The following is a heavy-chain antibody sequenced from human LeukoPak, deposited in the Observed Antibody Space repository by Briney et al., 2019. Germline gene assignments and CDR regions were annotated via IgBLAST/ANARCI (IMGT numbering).Heavy chain of an antibody. CDR2: IIPIFGTA. D-gene: IGHD4-17*01. Sequence: SVKVSCKASGGTFSSYAISWVRQAPGQGLEWMGGIIPIFGTADYAQKFQGRVTITADESTSTAYMELSSLRSEDTAVYYCATQRNDYGDYFDYWGQGTLVTVSS. J-gene: IGHJ4*02. V-gene: IGHV1-69*13. CDR3: ATQRNDYGDYFDY. CDR1: GGTFSSYA.